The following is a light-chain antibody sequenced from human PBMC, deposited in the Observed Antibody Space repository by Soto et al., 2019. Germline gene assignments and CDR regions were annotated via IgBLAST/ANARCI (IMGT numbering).Light chain of an antibody. J-gene: IGKJ2*01. V-gene: IGKV3-15*01. CDR3: QQYHNWPPYT. CDR2: GAS. CDR1: QSISDN. Sequence: EIVMTQSPATLSVSPGERATLSCRASQSISDNLAWYQQRPGQSPRLLIYGASSRATGIPARFSGSGSGTEFSLTINSLQSEDFAVYYCQQYHNWPPYTFGQGTKLEI.